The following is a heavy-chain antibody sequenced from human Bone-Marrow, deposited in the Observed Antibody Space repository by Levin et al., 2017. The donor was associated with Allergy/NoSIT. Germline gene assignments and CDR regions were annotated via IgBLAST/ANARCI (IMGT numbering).Heavy chain of an antibody. V-gene: IGHV3-48*02. CDR2: ISNSISI. D-gene: IGHD2-2*01. CDR1: GFAFSRYS. CDR3: ARVTDLYCSSTSCSFDY. Sequence: GGSLLSCAASGFAFSRYSMNWVRQAPGKGLEWLSYISNSISIYYAASVRGRFTISRDNAKNSLYLQMNSLRDEDTALYYCARVTDLYCSSTSCSFDYWGQGTLVTVSS. J-gene: IGHJ4*02.